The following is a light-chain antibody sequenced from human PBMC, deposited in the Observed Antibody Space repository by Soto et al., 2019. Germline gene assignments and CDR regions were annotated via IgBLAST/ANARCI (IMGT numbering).Light chain of an antibody. Sequence: QSALTQPRSVSGSPGQSVTISCTGTSSDVGGYNYVSWYQQHPGKAPKLMIYDVSKRPSGVPDRFSGSKSGNTASLNISGHQAEDEADYYCCSYAGSYTGVFGTGTKVTVL. J-gene: IGLJ1*01. CDR2: DVS. CDR1: SSDVGGYNY. V-gene: IGLV2-11*01. CDR3: CSYAGSYTGV.